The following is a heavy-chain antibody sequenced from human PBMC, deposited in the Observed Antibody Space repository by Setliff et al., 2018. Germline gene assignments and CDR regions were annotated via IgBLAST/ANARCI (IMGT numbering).Heavy chain of an antibody. CDR2: IYHSGST. J-gene: IGHJ5*02. CDR1: GYSISSGCY. V-gene: IGHV4-38-2*01. Sequence: KPSETLSLTCAVPGYSISSGCYWGWIRQPPGKGLEWIGCIYHSGSTYYNPPLKSRVTISVDTSKNQFSLKLSSVTAADTAVYYCARRNGEKLDPWGQGTLVTVSS. CDR3: ARRNGEKLDP.